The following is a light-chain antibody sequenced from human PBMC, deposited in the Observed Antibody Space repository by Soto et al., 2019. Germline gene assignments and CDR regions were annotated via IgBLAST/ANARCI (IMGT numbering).Light chain of an antibody. Sequence: QSVLTQPASVSGSPGQSITISCTGTSSDVGSYNLVSWYQQHPGKAPKLMIYEGSKRPSGVPDRFSGSKSGNTASLTISGLQAEDEADYYCCSYVGGYSYVFGIGTKVTVL. J-gene: IGLJ1*01. V-gene: IGLV2-23*01. CDR3: CSYVGGYSYV. CDR2: EGS. CDR1: SSDVGSYNL.